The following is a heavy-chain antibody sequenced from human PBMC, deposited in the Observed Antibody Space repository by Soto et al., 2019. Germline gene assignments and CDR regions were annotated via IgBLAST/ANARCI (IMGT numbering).Heavy chain of an antibody. V-gene: IGHV4-31*03. D-gene: IGHD7-27*01. CDR1: GGSISSGGYY. Sequence: QVQLQESGPGLVKPSHTLSLTCTVSGGSISSGGYYWSWIRQHPGKGMEWIGYIYYSGSTYYNPSLKSRVTRSVDTSKKHFSLKMSSVTAEEKAVYYCARGLSIPTGEHWGQGTLVTVSS. CDR3: ARGLSIPTGEH. J-gene: IGHJ4*02. CDR2: IYYSGST.